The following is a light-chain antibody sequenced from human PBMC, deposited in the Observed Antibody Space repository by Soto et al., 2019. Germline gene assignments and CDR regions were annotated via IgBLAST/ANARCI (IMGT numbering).Light chain of an antibody. CDR2: EVR. V-gene: IGLV2-14*01. J-gene: IGLJ3*02. CDR1: SSDVGGYNY. CDR3: SSYTSSSTPGV. Sequence: QSALTQPASVSGSPGQSITISCTGISSDVGGYNYVSWYQQHPGKAPKLMIYEVRNRPSGVSNRFSGSKSGNTASLTISGLQAEDEADYYCSSYTSSSTPGVFGGGTKLTVL.